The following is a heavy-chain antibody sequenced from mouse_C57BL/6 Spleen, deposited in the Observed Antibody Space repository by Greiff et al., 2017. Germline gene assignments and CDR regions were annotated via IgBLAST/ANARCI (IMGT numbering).Heavy chain of an antibody. Sequence: QVQLQQPGAELVKPGASVKLSCKASGYTFTSYWMHWVKQRPGQGLEWIGMIHPNSGSTNYNEKFKSKATLTVDKSSSTAYMQLSSLTSEDSAVXYCAGLTYGSYYFDYWGQGTTLTVSS. CDR2: IHPNSGST. V-gene: IGHV1-64*01. CDR1: GYTFTSYW. J-gene: IGHJ2*01. D-gene: IGHD1-1*01. CDR3: AGLTYGSYYFDY.